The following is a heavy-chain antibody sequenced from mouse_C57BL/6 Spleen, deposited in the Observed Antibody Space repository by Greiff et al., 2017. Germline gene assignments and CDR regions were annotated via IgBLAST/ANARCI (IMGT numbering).Heavy chain of an antibody. V-gene: IGHV1-26*01. D-gene: IGHD1-1*01. CDR1: GYTFTDYY. CDR3: AREGLRYRYFDV. Sequence: VQLQQSGPELVKPGASVKISCKASGYTFTDYYMNWEKQSHGKSLEWIGDINPNNGGTSYNQKFKGKATLTVDKSSSTAYMELRSLTSEDSAVYYCAREGLRYRYFDVWGTGTTVTVSS. CDR2: INPNNGGT. J-gene: IGHJ1*03.